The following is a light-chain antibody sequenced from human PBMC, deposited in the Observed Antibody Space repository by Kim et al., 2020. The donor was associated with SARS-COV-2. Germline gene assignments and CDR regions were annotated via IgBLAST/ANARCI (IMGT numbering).Light chain of an antibody. V-gene: IGKV1-5*03. CDR1: QSISSW. Sequence: ASVGDRVTITCRASQSISSWLAWYQQKPGKAPKLLIYKASSLESGVPSRFSGSGSGTEFTLSISSLQPDDFATYYCQQYNSYSLTFGGGTKVDIK. CDR3: QQYNSYSLT. J-gene: IGKJ4*01. CDR2: KAS.